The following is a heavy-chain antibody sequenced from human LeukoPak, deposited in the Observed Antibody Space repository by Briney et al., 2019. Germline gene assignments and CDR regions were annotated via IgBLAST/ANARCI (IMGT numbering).Heavy chain of an antibody. V-gene: IGHV3-7*01. CDR3: ARQGYYDRSGYYS. J-gene: IGHJ4*02. CDR1: GLSFSSYW. D-gene: IGHD3-22*01. Sequence: ESGGSLRLSCAASGLSFSSYWMSWVRQAPGKGLEWVASIKHDESEKYYVDSLKGRITISRDNAKNSLFLQMKSMRAEDTAVYYCARQGYYDRSGYYSWGQGTLVTVSS. CDR2: IKHDESEK.